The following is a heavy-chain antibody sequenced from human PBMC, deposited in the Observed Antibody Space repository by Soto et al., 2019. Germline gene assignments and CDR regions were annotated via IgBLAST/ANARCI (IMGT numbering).Heavy chain of an antibody. CDR2: ISSSGSTI. V-gene: IGHV3-11*01. J-gene: IGHJ4*02. CDR3: ARIGYDRYYFDY. Sequence: VQLVESGGGLIQPGGSLRLSCAASGFTVSTNYMSWVRQAPGKGLEWVSYISSSGSTIYYADSVKGRFTISRDNAKNSLYLQMNSLSAEDTAVYYCARIGYDRYYFDYWGQGTLVTVSS. CDR1: GFTVSTNY. D-gene: IGHD5-12*01.